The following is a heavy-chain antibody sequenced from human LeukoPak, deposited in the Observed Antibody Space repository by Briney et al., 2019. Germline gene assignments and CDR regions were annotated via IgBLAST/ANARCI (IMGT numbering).Heavy chain of an antibody. Sequence: GGSLRLSCAASGFTFSSYAMSWVRQAPGKGLEWVSAISGSGGSTYYADSVKGRFTISRDNSKNTLYLQMNSLRAEDTAVYYCARDLRHIVVVTDFFDYWGQGTLVTVSS. CDR2: ISGSGGST. D-gene: IGHD2-21*02. CDR1: GFTFSSYA. J-gene: IGHJ4*02. V-gene: IGHV3-23*01. CDR3: ARDLRHIVVVTDFFDY.